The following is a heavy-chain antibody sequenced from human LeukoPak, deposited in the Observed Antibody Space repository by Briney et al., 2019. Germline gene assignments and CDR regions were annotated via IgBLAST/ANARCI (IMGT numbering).Heavy chain of an antibody. V-gene: IGHV1-69*13. J-gene: IGHJ4*02. CDR1: GGTFSSYA. CDR3: ARDPLWSGYYYYFDY. D-gene: IGHD3-3*01. Sequence: GASVKVSCKASGGTFSSYAISWVRQAPGQGLEWMGGIIPIFGTANYAQKFQGRVTITADESTSIAYMELSSLRSEDTAVYYCARDPLWSGYYYYFDYWGQGTLVTVSS. CDR2: IIPIFGTA.